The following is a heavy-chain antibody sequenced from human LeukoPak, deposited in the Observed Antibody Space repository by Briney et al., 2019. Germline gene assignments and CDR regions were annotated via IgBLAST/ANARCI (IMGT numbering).Heavy chain of an antibody. CDR3: ARDKSGYYFDY. CDR1: GFTFSSYA. J-gene: IGHJ4*02. CDR2: ISYDGSNK. V-gene: IGHV3-30*01. D-gene: IGHD1-26*01. Sequence: GRSLRLSCAASGFTFSSYATHWVRQAPGKGLEWVAVISYDGSNKYYADSVKGRFTISRDNSKNTLYLQMNSLRAEDTAVYYCARDKSGYYFDYWGQGTLVTVSS.